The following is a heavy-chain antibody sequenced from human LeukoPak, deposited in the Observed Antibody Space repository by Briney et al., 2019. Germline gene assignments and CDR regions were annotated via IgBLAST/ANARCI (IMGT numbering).Heavy chain of an antibody. CDR2: IIPILGIA. J-gene: IGHJ4*02. Sequence: SVKVSCKASGGTFSSYAISWVRHAPGQGLEWMGRIIPILGIANYAQKFQGRVTITADKSTSTAYMELSSLRSEDTAVYYCARAAAMVMDYFDYWGQGTLVTVSS. CDR1: GGTFSSYA. V-gene: IGHV1-69*04. CDR3: ARAAAMVMDYFDY. D-gene: IGHD5-18*01.